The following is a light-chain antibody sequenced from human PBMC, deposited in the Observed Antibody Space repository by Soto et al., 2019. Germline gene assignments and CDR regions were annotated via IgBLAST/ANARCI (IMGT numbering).Light chain of an antibody. J-gene: IGLJ1*01. Sequence: QSALTQPASVSGSPGQAITISCSGSSSDVGAHNFVSWYQHHPGKAPNLMIYEVSNRPSGVSNRFSGSKSGNTASLTISGLQAEDEADYYCNSYTSSNTYVFGSGTKVTGL. CDR2: EVS. V-gene: IGLV2-14*01. CDR1: SSDVGAHNF. CDR3: NSYTSSNTYV.